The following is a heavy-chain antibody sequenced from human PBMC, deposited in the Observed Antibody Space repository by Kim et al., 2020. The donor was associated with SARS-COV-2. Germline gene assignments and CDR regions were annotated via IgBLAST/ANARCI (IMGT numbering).Heavy chain of an antibody. CDR3: AKESGSGSYYAWTYYDYGVDV. CDR2: ISYDGSNK. V-gene: IGHV3-30*18. Sequence: GGSLRLSCAASGFTFSSYGMHWVRQAPGKGLEWVAVISYDGSNKYYADSVKGRFTISRDNSKNTLYLQMNSLRAEDTAVYYCAKESGSGSYYAWTYYDYGVDVWGQGTTVTVSS. J-gene: IGHJ6*02. CDR1: GFTFSSYG. D-gene: IGHD3-10*01.